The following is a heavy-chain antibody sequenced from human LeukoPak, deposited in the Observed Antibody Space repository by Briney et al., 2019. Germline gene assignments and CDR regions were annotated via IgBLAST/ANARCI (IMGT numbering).Heavy chain of an antibody. Sequence: GGSLRLSCEASGFRFSYYEMSWVRQAPGKGLEWLSYINSGGSGIHYAGSVNGRFTISRDNAKNSLYLQMNGLRVEDMAVYYCAAVGRAGHPGYWGQGTLVTVSS. J-gene: IGHJ4*02. D-gene: IGHD2-2*01. CDR2: INSGGSGI. V-gene: IGHV3-48*03. CDR3: AAVGRAGHPGY. CDR1: GFRFSYYE.